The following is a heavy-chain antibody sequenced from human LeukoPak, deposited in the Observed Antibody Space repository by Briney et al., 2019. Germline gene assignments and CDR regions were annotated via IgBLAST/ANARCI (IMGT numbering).Heavy chain of an antibody. CDR1: GGSISSSIYP. J-gene: IGHJ4*02. CDR2: ISYGGTT. V-gene: IGHV4-39*01. D-gene: IGHD2-21*02. CDR3: ARRAYCGGDCLYYFDY. Sequence: SETLSLTCSVSGGSISSSIYPWGWIRQSPGKGPEWIASISYGGTTYYNPSLKSRVTISVDTSKNQFSLKLSSVTAADTAIYYCARRAYCGGDCLYYFDYWGQGTLVTVSS.